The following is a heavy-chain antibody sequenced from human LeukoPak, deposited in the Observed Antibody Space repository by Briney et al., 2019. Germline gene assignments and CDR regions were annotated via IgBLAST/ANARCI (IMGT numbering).Heavy chain of an antibody. CDR2: ISSDGSII. CDR1: GFTFSTYD. CDR3: AKDLTGNYRAYFDY. Sequence: PGGSLRLSYAASGFTFSTYDMHWVRQTPGKGLEWVAVISSDGSIIYYADSVRGRFTVSRDNSKNTLYLQMNSLTAEDTAVYYCAKDLTGNYRAYFDYWGQGTLVTVSS. J-gene: IGHJ4*02. V-gene: IGHV3-30*18. D-gene: IGHD1-7*01.